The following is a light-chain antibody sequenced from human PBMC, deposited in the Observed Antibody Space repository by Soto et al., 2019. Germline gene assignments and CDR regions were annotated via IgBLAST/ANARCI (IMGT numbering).Light chain of an antibody. Sequence: DIQMTQSPSSLSASVGDRVTITCRASQSIRSYLNWYQQRPGNAPKLLIHGASSLQSGVPSRFSGSGSGTDFSLTISSLQPEDFATYYCQQSYSFPRTFGPGTKVDIK. CDR2: GAS. J-gene: IGKJ3*01. CDR1: QSIRSY. CDR3: QQSYSFPRT. V-gene: IGKV1-39*01.